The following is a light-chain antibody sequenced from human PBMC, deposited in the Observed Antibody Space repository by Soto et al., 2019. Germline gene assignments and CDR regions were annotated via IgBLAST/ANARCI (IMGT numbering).Light chain of an antibody. V-gene: IGKV4-1*01. CDR3: QQYCTTPTWT. CDR2: WGS. CDR1: QSVLYSSNNKNY. Sequence: DIVMTQAPDSLAVSLGERATINCKSSQSVLYSSNNKNYLAWYQQKPGQPPKLLIYWGSTRESGVPDRFSGSGSGTDFTLTISSLQAEDVAVYYYQQYCTTPTWTFGQGTKVEIK. J-gene: IGKJ1*01.